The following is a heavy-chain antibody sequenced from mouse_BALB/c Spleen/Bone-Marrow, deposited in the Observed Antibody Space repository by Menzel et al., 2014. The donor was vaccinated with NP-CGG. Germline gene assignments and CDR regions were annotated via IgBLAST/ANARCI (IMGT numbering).Heavy chain of an antibody. D-gene: IGHD2-3*01. CDR3: ARWLLQYFDV. CDR1: GYTFTRYW. CDR2: INPSNGRT. Sequence: VQLVESGAELVKPGASVKLSCKASGYTFTRYWMHWVKQRPGQGLEWIGEINPSNGRTNYNEKFKSKATLTVDKSSNTAYMQLSSLTSDDSAVYYCARWLLQYFDVWGAGTTVTVSS. V-gene: IGHV1S81*02. J-gene: IGHJ1*01.